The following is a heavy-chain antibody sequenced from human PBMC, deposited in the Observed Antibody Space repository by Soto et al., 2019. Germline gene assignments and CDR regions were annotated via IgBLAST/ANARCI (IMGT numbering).Heavy chain of an antibody. D-gene: IGHD2-21*02. Sequence: EVQLVESGGGLVQPGGSLKLSCAASGFTFSGSAMHWVRQASGKGLEWVDRIRSKANNYATVYAASVKGRFTISRDDSKNTAHLQMNSLKTEDTAVYYCARHALQYCGGDCYLLPYFDLWGRGTLVTVSS. CDR3: ARHALQYCGGDCYLLPYFDL. J-gene: IGHJ2*01. V-gene: IGHV3-73*02. CDR2: IRSKANNYAT. CDR1: GFTFSGSA.